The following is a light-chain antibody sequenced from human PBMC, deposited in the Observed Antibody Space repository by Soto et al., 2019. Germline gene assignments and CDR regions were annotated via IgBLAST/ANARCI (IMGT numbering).Light chain of an antibody. CDR2: KAS. CDR1: QSISSW. J-gene: IGKJ1*01. Sequence: DIQMTQSPSTLSASVGDRVTITCRASQSISSWLAWYQQKPGKAPKLLIYKASSLESGVPSRFSGSGSGKEITLTISSLPPDYFATYYCQQYNSYPWTFGQGTKVEIK. CDR3: QQYNSYPWT. V-gene: IGKV1-5*03.